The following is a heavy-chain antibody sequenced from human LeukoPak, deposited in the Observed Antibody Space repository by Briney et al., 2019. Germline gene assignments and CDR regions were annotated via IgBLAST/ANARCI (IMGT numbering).Heavy chain of an antibody. CDR2: INHSGST. D-gene: IGHD3-10*01. CDR1: GGSLSGYY. CDR3: ASRVIMVRGVIDY. Sequence: SETLSLTCAVYGGSLSGYYWSWIRQPPGKGLEWIGEINHSGSTNYNPSLKSRVTISVDTSKNQFSLKLSSVTAADTAVYYCASRVIMVRGVIDYWGQGTLVTVSS. V-gene: IGHV4-34*01. J-gene: IGHJ4*02.